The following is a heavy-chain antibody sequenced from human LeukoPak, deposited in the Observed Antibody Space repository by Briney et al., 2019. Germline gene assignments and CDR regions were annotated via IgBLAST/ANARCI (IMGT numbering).Heavy chain of an antibody. J-gene: IGHJ5*02. CDR3: ARGELEPLYNWFDP. CDR1: GGTFSSYA. D-gene: IGHD1-1*01. CDR2: IIPILGIA. V-gene: IGHV1-69*04. Sequence: SVKVSCKASGGTFSSYAISWVRQAPGQGLEWMGRIIPILGIANYAQKFQGRVTITADKSTSTAYMELSSLRSEDTAVYYCARGELEPLYNWFDPWGQGTLVTVSS.